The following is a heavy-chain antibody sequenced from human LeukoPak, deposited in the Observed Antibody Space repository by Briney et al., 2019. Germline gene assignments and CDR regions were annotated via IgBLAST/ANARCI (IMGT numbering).Heavy chain of an antibody. CDR2: LDESGRP. D-gene: IGHD2-15*01. V-gene: IGHV4-39*07. CDR3: ARGGDILGSGYGMDV. Sequence: SETLSLTCSVSGGPTRSGRHHWAWVRQPPGKGLEFIGSLDESGRPYYNAPLNSRLTISEDSSGKQFSLKLSSVTAADTAVYYCARGGDILGSGYGMDVWGQGTTVSVSS. J-gene: IGHJ6*02. CDR1: GGPTRSGRHH.